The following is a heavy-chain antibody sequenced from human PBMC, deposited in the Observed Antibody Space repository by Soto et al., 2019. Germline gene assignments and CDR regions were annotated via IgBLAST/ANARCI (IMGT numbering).Heavy chain of an antibody. J-gene: IGHJ6*02. D-gene: IGHD5-12*01. V-gene: IGHV3-53*01. CDR3: ARDSGLIRENYGMDV. Sequence: GGSLRHSCAASGFTVSAKYLTWVRRAPGRGLEWVSVIYRSGKIYYPDSVRGRFTTSRDDSQNTFFLHMNTLRVEDTAVYYCARDSGLIRENYGMDVWGQGTTVTVSS. CDR2: IYRSGKI. CDR1: GFTVSAKY.